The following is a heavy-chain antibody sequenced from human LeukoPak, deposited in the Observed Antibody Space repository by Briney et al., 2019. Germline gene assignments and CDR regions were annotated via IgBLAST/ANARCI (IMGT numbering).Heavy chain of an antibody. Sequence: ASVKVSCKASGYTFTGYYMHWVRQAPGQGLEWMGWINPNSGGTNYAQKFQGRVTMTRDTSISTAYMELSRLRSDDTAVYYCARVVGYCSSTSCYTLDYWGQGTLVPVSS. CDR3: ARVVGYCSSTSCYTLDY. D-gene: IGHD2-2*01. CDR1: GYTFTGYY. V-gene: IGHV1-2*02. J-gene: IGHJ4*02. CDR2: INPNSGGT.